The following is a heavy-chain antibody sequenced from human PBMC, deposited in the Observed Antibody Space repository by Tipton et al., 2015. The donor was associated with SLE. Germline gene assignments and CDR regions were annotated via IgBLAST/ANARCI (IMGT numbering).Heavy chain of an antibody. D-gene: IGHD3-10*01. CDR3: AKESTYYGSGSPLT. CDR1: GFTFDDYA. J-gene: IGHJ4*02. Sequence: RSLRLSCAASGFTFDDYAMHWVRQAPGKGLEWVSGISWNSGSIGYADSVKGRFTISRDNAKNSLYLQMNSLRAEDTALYYCAKESTYYGSGSPLTWGQGTLVTVSS. CDR2: ISWNSGSI. V-gene: IGHV3-9*01.